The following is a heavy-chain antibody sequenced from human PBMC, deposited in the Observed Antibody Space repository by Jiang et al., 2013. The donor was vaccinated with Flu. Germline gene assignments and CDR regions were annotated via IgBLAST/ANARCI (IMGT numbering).Heavy chain of an antibody. V-gene: IGHV4-4*07. CDR3: ASRPRTYYYDSSGLYGAFDI. CDR1: GGSISSYY. D-gene: IGHD3-22*01. J-gene: IGHJ3*02. Sequence: GPGLVKPSETLSLTCTVSGGSISSYYWSWIRQPAGKGLEWIGRIYTSGSTNYNPSLKSRVTMSVDTSKNQFSLKLSSVTAADTAVYYCASRPRTYYYDSSGLYGAFDIWGQGTMVTVSS. CDR2: IYTSGST.